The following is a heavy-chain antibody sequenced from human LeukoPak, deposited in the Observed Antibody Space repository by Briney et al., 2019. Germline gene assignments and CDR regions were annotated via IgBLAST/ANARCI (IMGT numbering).Heavy chain of an antibody. Sequence: GGSLRLSCAASGFTFSSYWMNWVRQAPGKGLEWVANIKQDGSEKYYVDSVKGRFTISRDNAKNSLYLQMNSLRAEDTAVYYCARLPYFERWLERSLPPNDYWGQGTLVTVSS. D-gene: IGHD5-24*01. CDR1: GFTFSSYW. V-gene: IGHV3-7*01. CDR3: ARLPYFERWLERSLPPNDY. J-gene: IGHJ4*02. CDR2: IKQDGSEK.